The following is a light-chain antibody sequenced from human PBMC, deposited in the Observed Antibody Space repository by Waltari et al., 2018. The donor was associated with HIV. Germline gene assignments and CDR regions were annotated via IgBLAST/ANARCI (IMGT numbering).Light chain of an antibody. V-gene: IGLV1-40*01. CDR1: SSNIGAGYQ. Sequence: QSVLTQPPSVSGAPGQRVTISCTGSSSNIGAGYQVHWYQQLPGTAPKLLIYGNSNRPSGFPDRFSGSKSGTSASLAITGLQAEDEADYHCQSYDSSLSGYVFGTGTKVTVL. CDR2: GNS. J-gene: IGLJ1*01. CDR3: QSYDSSLSGYV.